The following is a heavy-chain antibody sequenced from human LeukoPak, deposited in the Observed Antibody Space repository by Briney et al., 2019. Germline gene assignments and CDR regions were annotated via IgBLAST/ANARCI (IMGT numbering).Heavy chain of an antibody. Sequence: SETLSLTCIVSGGSVSNSNYYWGWIRQPPGKGLEWIGSIYYSGSTYYNPSLKSRVTISVDTSKNQFSLKLSSVTAADTAVYYCARTDYYYGMDVWGQGTTVTVSS. CDR2: IYYSGST. CDR3: ARTDYYYGMDV. J-gene: IGHJ6*02. V-gene: IGHV4-39*01. CDR1: GGSVSNSNYY.